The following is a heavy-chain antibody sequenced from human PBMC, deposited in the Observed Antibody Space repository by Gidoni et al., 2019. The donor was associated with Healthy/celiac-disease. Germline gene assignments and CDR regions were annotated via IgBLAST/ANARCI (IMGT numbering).Heavy chain of an antibody. D-gene: IGHD5-12*01. CDR3: AKGRRDGYTNFIY. CDR1: GFTCSSYG. Sequence: QVQLVEPGGGVVQPGRSLRLSSAASGFTCSSYGMHWVRQAPGKGLEWVAVISYDGSNKYYADSVKGRFTISRDNSKNTLYLQMNSLRAEDTAVYYCAKGRRDGYTNFIYWGQGTLVTVSS. J-gene: IGHJ4*02. CDR2: ISYDGSNK. V-gene: IGHV3-30*18.